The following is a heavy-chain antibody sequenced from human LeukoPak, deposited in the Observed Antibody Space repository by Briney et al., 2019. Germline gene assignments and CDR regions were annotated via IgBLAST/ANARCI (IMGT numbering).Heavy chain of an antibody. CDR1: GYTFTSYY. CDR2: INPSGGST. J-gene: IGHJ6*02. D-gene: IGHD3-3*01. Sequence: ASVKVSCKASGYTFTSYYMHWVRQAPGQGLEWMGIINPSGGSTSYAQKFQGRVTMTRDTSTSTVYMELSSLRSEDTAVYYCARDPPREFLEWYNPLDDWGQGTTVTVSS. CDR3: ARDPPREFLEWYNPLDD. V-gene: IGHV1-46*01.